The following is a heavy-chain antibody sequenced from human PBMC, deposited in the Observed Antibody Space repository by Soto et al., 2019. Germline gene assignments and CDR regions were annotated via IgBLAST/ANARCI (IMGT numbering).Heavy chain of an antibody. J-gene: IGHJ6*02. CDR2: IYPGDSDT. CDR1: GYTFTGYW. D-gene: IGHD2-15*01. V-gene: IGHV5-51*01. CDR3: XRISRVPAKGRNSGMDV. Sequence: GESLKISCKCSGYTFTGYWIAWVRQMPGKGLEWMGMIYPGDSDTRYSPSFQGQGTISADKSMTTAYLQWNSLKASDTAMYYCXRISRVPAKGRNSGMDVWGQGTTVTVSS.